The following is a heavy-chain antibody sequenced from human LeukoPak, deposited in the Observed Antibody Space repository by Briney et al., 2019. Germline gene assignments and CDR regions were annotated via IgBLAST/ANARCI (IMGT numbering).Heavy chain of an antibody. CDR3: ARRPDCYGSGSYYKSVRGYYYYYMDV. CDR2: IIPIFGTA. V-gene: IGHV1-69*05. D-gene: IGHD3-10*01. J-gene: IGHJ6*03. Sequence: GASVKVSCKASGGTFSSYAISWVRQAPGQGLEWMGGIIPIFGTANYAQKFQGRVTITTDESTSTAYMELSSLRSEDTAVYYCARRPDCYGSGSYYKSVRGYYYYYMDVWGKGTTVTVSS. CDR1: GGTFSSYA.